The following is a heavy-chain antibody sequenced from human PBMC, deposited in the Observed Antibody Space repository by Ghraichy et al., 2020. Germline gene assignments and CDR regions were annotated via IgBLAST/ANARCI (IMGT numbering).Heavy chain of an antibody. Sequence: SVKVSCKASGGTFSSYAISWVRQAPGQGLEWMGGIIPIFGTANYAQKFQGRVTITADESTSTAYMELSSLRSEDTAVYYCARVKAARPDYYYYYGMDVWGQGTTVTVSS. CDR1: GGTFSSYA. J-gene: IGHJ6*02. CDR2: IIPIFGTA. CDR3: ARVKAARPDYYYYYGMDV. V-gene: IGHV1-69*13. D-gene: IGHD6-6*01.